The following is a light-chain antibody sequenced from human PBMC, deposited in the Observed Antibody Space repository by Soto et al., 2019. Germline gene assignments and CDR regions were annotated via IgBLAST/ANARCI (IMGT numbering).Light chain of an antibody. J-gene: IGLJ3*02. CDR2: EVT. CDR1: RRDVGGYNY. CDR3: QSYDSSLSVWM. Sequence: QSALTQPPSASGSPGQSVRISCTGTRRDVGGYNYVAWYQQHPGKAPKLIIYEVTKRPSGVPDRFSGSKSGNTASLTVSGLQAEDEADYYCQSYDSSLSVWMFGGGTKLTVL. V-gene: IGLV2-8*01.